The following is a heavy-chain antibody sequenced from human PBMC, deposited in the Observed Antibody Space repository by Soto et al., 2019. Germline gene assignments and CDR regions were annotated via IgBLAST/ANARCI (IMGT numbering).Heavy chain of an antibody. J-gene: IGHJ2*01. CDR2: INWNGAST. CDR1: GFTFDDYG. D-gene: IGHD6-13*01. CDR3: AGSPAAGTLWDWYFDI. V-gene: IGHV3-20*01. Sequence: EVQLVESGGGVVRPGGSLRLSCAASGFTFDDYGMSWVRQAPGKGLEWVSGINWNGASTGYADSVTGRFTISRDTPKNSRYLQRNSLRAEDTAWYHCAGSPAAGTLWDWYFDIWGRGTLVTVSS.